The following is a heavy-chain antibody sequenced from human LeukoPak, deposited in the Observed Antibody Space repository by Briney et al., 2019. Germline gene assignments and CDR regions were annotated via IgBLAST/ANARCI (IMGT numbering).Heavy chain of an antibody. Sequence: PGGSLRLSCAASGFTVSSNYMSWVRQAPGKGLEWVSVIYSGGSTYYADSVRGRFTISRDNSKNTLYLQMNSLRAEDTAVYYCAKDGYCSAGSCFSANDAFDIWGQGTMVTVSS. CDR1: GFTVSSNY. D-gene: IGHD2-15*01. CDR3: AKDGYCSAGSCFSANDAFDI. CDR2: IYSGGST. J-gene: IGHJ3*02. V-gene: IGHV3-66*01.